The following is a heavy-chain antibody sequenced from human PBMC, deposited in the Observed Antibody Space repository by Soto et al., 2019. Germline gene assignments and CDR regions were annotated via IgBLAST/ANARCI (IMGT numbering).Heavy chain of an antibody. CDR2: ISGSGGST. CDR1: GFTFSSYA. Sequence: GGSLRLSCAASGFTFSSYAMSWVRQAPGKGLEWVSAISGSGGSTYYADSVKGRFTISRDNSKNTLYLQMNSLRAEDTAVYYCAKEGRLDIVVVVAATPGLVDYWGQGTLVTVSS. CDR3: AKEGRLDIVVVVAATPGLVDY. V-gene: IGHV3-23*01. J-gene: IGHJ4*02. D-gene: IGHD2-15*01.